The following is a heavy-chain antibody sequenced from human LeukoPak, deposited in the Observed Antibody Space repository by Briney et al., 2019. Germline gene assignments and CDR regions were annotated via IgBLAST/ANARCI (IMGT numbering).Heavy chain of an antibody. CDR3: AVTFPYCGDGSCAL. J-gene: IGHJ1*01. D-gene: IGHD2-15*01. Sequence: TGGSLRLSCLGTGLAFKNYWMTWVRQAPGKGLEWVANIHPDGSVKNYVDAVRGRFTISRDNAKNSLYLQLDNLRADDTAVYYCAVTFPYCGDGSCALGGQGTLVIVSS. V-gene: IGHV3-7*01. CDR2: IHPDGSVK. CDR1: GLAFKNYW.